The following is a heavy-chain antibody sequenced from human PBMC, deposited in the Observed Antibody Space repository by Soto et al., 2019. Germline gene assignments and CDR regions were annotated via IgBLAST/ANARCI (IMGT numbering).Heavy chain of an antibody. J-gene: IGHJ4*02. V-gene: IGHV4-30-4*01. CDR3: AGFPSSSLPHY. Sequence: PSETLSLTCTVSGGSISSGDYYWSWSRPPPGKGLEWIGYIHYSGSTYYNPSVKSRVTISVDTSKDQFSRKLSSVTAADTAVYDCAGFPSSSLPHYWGQGTLVTVSS. CDR2: IHYSGST. CDR1: GGSISSGDYY. D-gene: IGHD6-13*01.